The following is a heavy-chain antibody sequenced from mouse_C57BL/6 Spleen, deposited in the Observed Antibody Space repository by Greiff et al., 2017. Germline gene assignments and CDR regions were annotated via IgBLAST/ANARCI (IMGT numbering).Heavy chain of an antibody. CDR1: GYTFTSYW. J-gene: IGHJ2*01. D-gene: IGHD2-2*01. CDR3: ARLWLRDGFDY. Sequence: VQLQQSGAELVKPGASVKLSCKASGYTFTSYWMHWVKQRPGRGLEWIGRIDPNSGGTKYNEKFKSKATLTVDKPSIPAYMRRSGMTAEDTAVYYWARLWLRDGFDYWGQGTTLTVSA. V-gene: IGHV1-72*01. CDR2: IDPNSGGT.